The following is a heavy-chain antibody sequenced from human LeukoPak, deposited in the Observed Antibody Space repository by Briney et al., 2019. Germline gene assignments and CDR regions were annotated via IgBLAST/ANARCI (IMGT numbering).Heavy chain of an antibody. J-gene: IGHJ3*02. Sequence: SQTLSLTCTVSGDPINSGDFYWSWIRQSPGKGLEWIAYISSGGFTYFNPSLKSRVAILADTSNNQFSLKLTSVTAADTAMYFCARHPEETDAFDIWGQGTLVTVSS. CDR1: GDPINSGDFY. CDR3: ARHPEETDAFDI. V-gene: IGHV4-30-4*08. CDR2: ISSGGFT.